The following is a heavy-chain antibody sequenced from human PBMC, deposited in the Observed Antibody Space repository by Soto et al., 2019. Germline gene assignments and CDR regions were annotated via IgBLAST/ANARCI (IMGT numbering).Heavy chain of an antibody. CDR2: ISGSGRST. CDR1: GFTFSRFA. CDR3: SIYDAATDRSLFAF. V-gene: IGHV3-23*01. J-gene: IGHJ4*02. Sequence: GSLRLSCAASGFTFSRFAMSCVRQAPEKGLEWVTGISGSGRSTFYADSVKGRFTISRDNSKNTLYLQMNILTAEDTAVYYCSIYDAATDRSLFAFRGRRSSVLVSS. D-gene: IGHD1-1*01.